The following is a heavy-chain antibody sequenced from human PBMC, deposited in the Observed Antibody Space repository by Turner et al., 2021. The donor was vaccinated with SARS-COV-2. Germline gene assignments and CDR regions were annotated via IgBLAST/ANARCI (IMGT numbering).Heavy chain of an antibody. J-gene: IGHJ4*02. CDR2: IYYSGST. V-gene: IGHV4-39*01. Sequence: QLQLQESGPGLVKPSETLSLTCTVSGGSISSSSYYWGWIRQPPGKGLEWIGSIYYSGSTYYNPSLKSRVTISVDTSKNQFSLKLSFVTAADTAVYYCARLVRRAEYYFDYWGQGTLVTVSS. CDR1: GGSISSSSYY. D-gene: IGHD3-10*01. CDR3: ARLVRRAEYYFDY.